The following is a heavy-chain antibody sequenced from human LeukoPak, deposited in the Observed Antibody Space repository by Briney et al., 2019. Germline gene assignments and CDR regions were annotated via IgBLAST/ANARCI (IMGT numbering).Heavy chain of an antibody. J-gene: IGHJ4*02. CDR1: GFTFSNSW. CDR3: ARSGLYYDILTGYYKGGGYYFEY. V-gene: IGHV3-7*05. D-gene: IGHD3-9*01. CDR2: IKQDGSEK. Sequence: PGGSLRLSCAASGFTFSNSWMSWLRQAPGKGPEWVANIKQDGSEKYYVDSVKGRFTMSRDNAKNSLYLQMNSLRAEDTAVYYCARSGLYYDILTGYYKGGGYYFEYWGQGTLVTVSS.